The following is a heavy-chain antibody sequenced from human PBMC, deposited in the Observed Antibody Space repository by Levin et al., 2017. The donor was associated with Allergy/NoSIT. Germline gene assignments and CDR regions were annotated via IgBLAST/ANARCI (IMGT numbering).Heavy chain of an antibody. CDR3: ARDKAAAGS. V-gene: IGHV3-7*01. Sequence: HPGGSLRLSCEVSGLRFSYYWMSWVRQAPGKGLEWMANINEDGSERNYVDSVKGRFTISRDNTKNSLYLEMNSLRAEDTAVYFCARDKAAAGSWGQGTLVTVSS. CDR2: INEDGSER. J-gene: IGHJ4*02. CDR1: GLRFSYYW. D-gene: IGHD6-13*01.